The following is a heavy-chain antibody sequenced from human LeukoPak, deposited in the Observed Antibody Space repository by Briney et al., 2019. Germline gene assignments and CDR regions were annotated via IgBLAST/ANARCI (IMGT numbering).Heavy chain of an antibody. Sequence: GGSLRLSCAASGFTFSSYWMSWVRQAPGKGLEWVANIKQDGSEKYYVDSVKGRFTISRDNAKNSLYLQMNSLRAEDTAVYYCARGGVYVVVVAAKNYYYGMDVWGQGTTVTVSS. J-gene: IGHJ6*02. CDR3: ARGGVYVVVVAAKNYYYGMDV. CDR2: IKQDGSEK. CDR1: GFTFSSYW. D-gene: IGHD2-15*01. V-gene: IGHV3-7*01.